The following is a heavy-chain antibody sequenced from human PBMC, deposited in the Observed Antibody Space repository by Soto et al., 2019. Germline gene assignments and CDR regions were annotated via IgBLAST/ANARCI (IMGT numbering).Heavy chain of an antibody. D-gene: IGHD2-2*01. J-gene: IGHJ4*02. CDR1: GGSISSGGYY. V-gene: IGHV4-31*03. CDR2: IYYSGST. Sequence: SETLSLTCTVSGGSISSGGYYWSWVRQHPGKGLEWIGYIYYSGSTYYNPSLKSRVTISVDTSKNQFSLKLSSVTAADTAVYYCARGRSSTSPYPIGYWGQGTLVTVSS. CDR3: ARGRSSTSPYPIGY.